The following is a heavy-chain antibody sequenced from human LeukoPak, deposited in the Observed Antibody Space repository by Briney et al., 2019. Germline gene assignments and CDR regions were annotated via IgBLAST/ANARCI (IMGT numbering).Heavy chain of an antibody. CDR2: IIPIFGTA. D-gene: IGHD3-10*01. Sequence: SVKVSCKASGGTFSSYAISWVRQAPGQGLEWMGGIIPIFGTANYAQKFQGRVTITADESTSTDYMELSSLRSEDTAVYYCARENTRITMVRGVIVGWFDPWGQGPLVTVSS. CDR1: GGTFSSYA. CDR3: ARENTRITMVRGVIVGWFDP. J-gene: IGHJ5*02. V-gene: IGHV1-69*13.